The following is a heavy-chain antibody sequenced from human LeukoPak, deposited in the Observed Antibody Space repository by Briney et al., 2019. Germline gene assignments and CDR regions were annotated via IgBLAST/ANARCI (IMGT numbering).Heavy chain of an antibody. CDR1: SGSISSYY. CDR2: IYYSGST. V-gene: IGHV4-59*01. J-gene: IGHJ4*02. D-gene: IGHD3-16*01. Sequence: SETLSLTCIVSSGSISSYYCSSIRQPPGKGLEWIWYIYYSGSTNYNPSLKSRVTISVDTSKNQLSLKLSSVTAADTAVYYCAVRVGDYFDYWGQGTLVTVSS. CDR3: AVRVGDYFDY.